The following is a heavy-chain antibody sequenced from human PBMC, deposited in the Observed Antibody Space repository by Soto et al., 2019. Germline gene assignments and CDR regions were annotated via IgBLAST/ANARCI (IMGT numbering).Heavy chain of an antibody. CDR1: GYTSTGYY. V-gene: IGHV1-2*04. D-gene: IGHD3-10*01. J-gene: IGHJ3*02. CDR3: ARGRELLWFGELSTRAFDI. CDR2: INPNSGGT. Sequence: ASVKVSCKASGYTSTGYYMHWVRQAPGQGLEWMGWINPNSGGTNYAQKFQGWVTMTRDTSISTAYMELSRLRSDDTAVYYCARGRELLWFGELSTRAFDIWGQGTTVTVSS.